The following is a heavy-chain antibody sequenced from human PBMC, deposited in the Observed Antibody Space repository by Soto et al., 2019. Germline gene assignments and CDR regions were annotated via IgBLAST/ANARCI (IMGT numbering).Heavy chain of an antibody. CDR2: INPSGGST. CDR1: GYTFTSYY. CDR3: ARGHVSKVAAPNDAFDI. Sequence: QVQLVQSGAEVKKPGASVKVSCKASGYTFTSYYMHWVRQAPGQGLEWMGIINPSGGSTSYAQKFQGRVTMTRDTSTSTDYSELTSLRSEVTAVYYCARGHVSKVAAPNDAFDICDHGTMVTVSS. V-gene: IGHV1-46*01. J-gene: IGHJ3*02. D-gene: IGHD2-15*01.